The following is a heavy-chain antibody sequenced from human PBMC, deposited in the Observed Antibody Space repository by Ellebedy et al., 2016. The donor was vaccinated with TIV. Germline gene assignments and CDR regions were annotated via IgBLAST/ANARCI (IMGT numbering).Heavy chain of an antibody. CDR3: ASRPCATNNCFRNGPFDY. CDR2: INPNSGDT. D-gene: IGHD1-1*01. J-gene: IGHJ4*02. Sequence: ASVKVSCXASGYTFTGYCVHWVRQAPGQGLEWMGWINPNSGDTKYAQKFQGRVTLTRGTSINTAYMELSSLRSDATALYYCASRPCATNNCFRNGPFDYWGQGALVTVSS. V-gene: IGHV1-2*02. CDR1: GYTFTGYC.